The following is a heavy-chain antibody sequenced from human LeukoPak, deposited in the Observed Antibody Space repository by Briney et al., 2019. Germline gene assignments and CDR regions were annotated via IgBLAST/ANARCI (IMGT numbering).Heavy chain of an antibody. V-gene: IGHV4-4*07. D-gene: IGHD3-3*01. CDR2: IYTSGSTNYSGSI. CDR1: GGSISSYY. J-gene: IGHJ5*02. CDR3: ARDFWSGYYAWFDP. Sequence: SETLSLTCTVSGGSISSYYWNWIRQPAGRGLEWIGRIYTSGSTNYSGSINYNPSLKSRVTMSVDTSKNQFSLNLSSVTAADTAVYYCARDFWSGYYAWFDPWGQGTLVTVSS.